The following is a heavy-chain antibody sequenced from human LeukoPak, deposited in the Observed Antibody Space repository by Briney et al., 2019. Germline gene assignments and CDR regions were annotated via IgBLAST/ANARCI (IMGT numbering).Heavy chain of an antibody. D-gene: IGHD3-10*01. CDR3: ASRDHYYGSGSYLGVDY. Sequence: SVKVSCKASGGTFSSYAISWVRQAPGQGLEWMGGIIPIFGTANYAQKFQGRVTITADESTSTAYMELSSPRSEDTAVYYCASRDHYYGSGSYLGVDYWGQGTLVTVSS. CDR2: IIPIFGTA. V-gene: IGHV1-69*13. CDR1: GGTFSSYA. J-gene: IGHJ4*02.